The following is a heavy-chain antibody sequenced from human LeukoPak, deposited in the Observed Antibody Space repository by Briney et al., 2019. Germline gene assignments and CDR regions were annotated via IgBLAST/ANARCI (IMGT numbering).Heavy chain of an antibody. CDR2: IYYSGST. J-gene: IGHJ6*02. D-gene: IGHD3-10*01. Sequence: SETLSLTCTVSGGSIGGGDYYWSWMRQPPGKGLEGIGYIYYSGSTYYYPSLKSRVTISIDTSKNQFSLRLTSVTAADRAVYYGARDRWFPSPYGMDVWGQGTTVTVSS. CDR1: GGSIGGGDYY. CDR3: ARDRWFPSPYGMDV. V-gene: IGHV4-30-4*01.